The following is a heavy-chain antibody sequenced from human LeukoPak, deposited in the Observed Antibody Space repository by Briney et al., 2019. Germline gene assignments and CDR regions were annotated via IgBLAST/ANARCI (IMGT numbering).Heavy chain of an antibody. CDR2: ISSSSSTI. CDR3: ARGLWFGELSRNWFDP. Sequence: SCKASGGTFSSYEMNWVRQAPGKGLEWVPYISSSSSTIYYADSVKGRFTITRDNAKNSLYLQMNSLRVEDTAVYYCARGLWFGELSRNWFDPWGQGTLVTVSS. V-gene: IGHV3-48*03. D-gene: IGHD3-10*01. J-gene: IGHJ5*02. CDR1: GGTFSSYE.